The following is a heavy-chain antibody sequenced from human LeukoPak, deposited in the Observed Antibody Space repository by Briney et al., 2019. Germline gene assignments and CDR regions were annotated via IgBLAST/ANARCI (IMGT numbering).Heavy chain of an antibody. J-gene: IGHJ4*02. CDR1: GFTFSSYA. CDR2: ISYDGSNK. Sequence: GRSLRLSCAASGFTFSSYAMHWVRQAPGKGLEWVAVISYDGSNKYYADSVRGRFTISRDNAKNSMFLQMNSLRAEDTAVYYCARDCDTTSCYKYWGQGTLVTVSS. V-gene: IGHV3-30-3*01. CDR3: ARDCDTTSCYKY. D-gene: IGHD1-26*01.